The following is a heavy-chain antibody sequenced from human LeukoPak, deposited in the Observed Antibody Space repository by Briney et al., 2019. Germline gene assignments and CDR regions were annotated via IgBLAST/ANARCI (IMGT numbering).Heavy chain of an antibody. CDR3: ARGGIPIHYYYMDV. V-gene: IGHV1-2*02. CDR1: GYTFTGYY. CDR2: INPNSGGT. J-gene: IGHJ6*03. Sequence: ASVKVSCKASGYTFTGYYIHWVRQAPGQGLEWMGRINPNSGGTNHPQKFQGRVTMTRDTSISTAYMELSRLRSDDTAVYYCARGGIPIHYYYMDVWGKGTTVTISS. D-gene: IGHD2-2*02.